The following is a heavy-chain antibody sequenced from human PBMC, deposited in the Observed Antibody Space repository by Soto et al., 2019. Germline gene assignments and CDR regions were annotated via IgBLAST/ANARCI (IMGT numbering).Heavy chain of an antibody. D-gene: IGHD6-19*01. V-gene: IGHV1-3*01. J-gene: IGHJ4*02. Sequence: QVQLVQSGAEVKKPGASVKVSCKASGYTFTSYAIHWVRQAPGQRLEWMGWINAGNGNTKYSQKFQDRVTITRDTSASTAYMERSSMRSEDTAEYYGARDLGGWPDYWGQGTLVTVSS. CDR2: INAGNGNT. CDR3: ARDLGGWPDY. CDR1: GYTFTSYA.